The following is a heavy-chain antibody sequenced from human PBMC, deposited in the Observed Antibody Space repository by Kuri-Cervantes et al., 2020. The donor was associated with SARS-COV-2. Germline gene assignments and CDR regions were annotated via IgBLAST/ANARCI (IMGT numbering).Heavy chain of an antibody. CDR2: INSDGSST. CDR1: GITFSSYW. D-gene: IGHD2-21*01. Sequence: GGSLRLSCVASGITFSSYWMHWVRQAPGKGLVWVSRINSDGSSTSYADSVKGRFTISRDNAKNTLYLQMNSLRAEDTAVYYCVRGRVGVQGFWGQGTLVTVSS. J-gene: IGHJ4*02. V-gene: IGHV3-74*01. CDR3: VRGRVGVQGF.